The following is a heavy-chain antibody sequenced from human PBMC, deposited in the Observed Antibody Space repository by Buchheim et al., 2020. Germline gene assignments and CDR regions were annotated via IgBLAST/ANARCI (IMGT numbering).Heavy chain of an antibody. CDR3: ARVSRQGYGDPYFDN. Sequence: EVQLVESGGGLVQPGGSLRLSCAASGFPFSRYDMHWVRQATGKGLEWVSGIHTAGDTYYPGSVKGRFTISRENAKNSLYLQMNRLRAGDTAVYYCARVSRQGYGDPYFDNWGQGIL. CDR1: GFPFSRYD. V-gene: IGHV3-13*01. CDR2: IHTAGDT. D-gene: IGHD4-17*01. J-gene: IGHJ4*02.